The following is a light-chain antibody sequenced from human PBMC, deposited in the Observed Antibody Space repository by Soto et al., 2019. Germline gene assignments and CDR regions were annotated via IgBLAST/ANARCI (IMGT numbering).Light chain of an antibody. J-gene: IGLJ1*01. V-gene: IGLV2-14*03. CDR3: SSHTTSNTRV. CDR1: NSDVGACDF. CDR2: EVS. Sequence: QSALTQPASVSGSPGQSIAISCTGTNSDVGACDFVSWYQQHPDKAPKLLIYEVSNRPSGVSDRFSGSKSVNTATLTISGLQAEDEADYYCSSHTTSNTRVFGTGTKVTAL.